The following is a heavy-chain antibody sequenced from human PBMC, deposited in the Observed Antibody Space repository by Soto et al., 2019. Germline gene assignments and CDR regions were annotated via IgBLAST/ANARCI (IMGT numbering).Heavy chain of an antibody. D-gene: IGHD3-16*01. J-gene: IGHJ6*02. Sequence: QVQLQESGPGLVKPSQTLSLTCTVSGGSISSGDYYWSWIRQPPGKGLEWIGYIYYSGSTYYNPSIKRRVTIPVDTSKNQFSLKLSSVTAADTAVYYCAREGDEPSPPHYYYYGMDVWGQGTTVTVSS. CDR3: AREGDEPSPPHYYYYGMDV. CDR1: GGSISSGDYY. V-gene: IGHV4-30-4*01. CDR2: IYYSGST.